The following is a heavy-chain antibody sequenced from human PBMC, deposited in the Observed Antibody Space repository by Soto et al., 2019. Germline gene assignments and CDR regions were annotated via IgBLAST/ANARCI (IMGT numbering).Heavy chain of an antibody. Sequence: SETLSLTCTVSGGSISGYYWSWIRQPPGKGLEWIAYIYYSGSSNSNPSLKSRVTISVDTSKNQFSLKLSSVTAADTAVYYCARDRRNSYYYGMDVWGQGTTVTVSS. CDR1: GGSISGYY. V-gene: IGHV4-59*12. CDR2: IYYSGSS. CDR3: ARDRRNSYYYGMDV. J-gene: IGHJ6*02.